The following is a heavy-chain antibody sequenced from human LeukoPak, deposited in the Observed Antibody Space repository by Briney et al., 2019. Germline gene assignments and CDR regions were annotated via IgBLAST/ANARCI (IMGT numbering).Heavy chain of an antibody. CDR2: INHSGST. J-gene: IGHJ5*02. D-gene: IGHD2-2*02. CDR3: ARGPTGYCSSTSCYSGCDP. Sequence: PSETLSLTCAVYGGSFSGYYWSWIRQPPGKGLEWIGEINHSGSTNYNPSLKSRVTISVDTSKNQFSLKLSSVTAADTAVYYCARGPTGYCSSTSCYSGCDPWGQGTLVTVSS. CDR1: GGSFSGYY. V-gene: IGHV4-34*01.